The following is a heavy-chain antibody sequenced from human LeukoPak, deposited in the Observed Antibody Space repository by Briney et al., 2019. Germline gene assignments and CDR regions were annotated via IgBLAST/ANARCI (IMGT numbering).Heavy chain of an antibody. V-gene: IGHV3-64*01. CDR1: GFNFSSFP. CDR2: ISSTGETS. D-gene: IGHD3-10*01. Sequence: GGSLRLSCAASGFNFSSFPMQWVRQVPGKGLEYVSAISSTGETSYYANSVKDRFTISRDNSKNTLHLQMGSLRAEDMGVYYCARVMSGSGSKYFDYWGKGTLVTVSS. J-gene: IGHJ4*02. CDR3: ARVMSGSGSKYFDY.